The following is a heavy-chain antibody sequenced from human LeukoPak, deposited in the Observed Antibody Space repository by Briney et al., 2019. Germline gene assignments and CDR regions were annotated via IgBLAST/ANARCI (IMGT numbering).Heavy chain of an antibody. CDR3: ARGRYCSGGSCYGSALGEGDY. Sequence: GASVKVSCKASGYTFTSYYMHWVRQAPGQGLEWMGIINPSGGSTSYAQKFQGRVTMTRDTSTSTVYMELSSLRSEDTAVYYCARGRYCSGGSCYGSALGEGDYWGQGTLVTVSS. V-gene: IGHV1-46*01. CDR1: GYTFTSYY. J-gene: IGHJ4*02. D-gene: IGHD2-15*01. CDR2: INPSGGST.